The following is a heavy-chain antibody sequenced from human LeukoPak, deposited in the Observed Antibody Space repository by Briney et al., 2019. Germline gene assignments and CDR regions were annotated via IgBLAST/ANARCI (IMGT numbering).Heavy chain of an antibody. CDR3: AELGISMIGGV. V-gene: IGHV3-48*03. J-gene: IGHJ6*04. D-gene: IGHD3-10*02. CDR1: GFTFSNHG. Sequence: GGSLRLSCAASGFTFSNHGMNWVRQAPGKGLEWVSYISSSGSTIYYADSVKGRFTISRDNAKNSLYLQMNSLRAEDTAVYYCAELGISMIGGVWGKGTTVTISS. CDR2: ISSSGSTI.